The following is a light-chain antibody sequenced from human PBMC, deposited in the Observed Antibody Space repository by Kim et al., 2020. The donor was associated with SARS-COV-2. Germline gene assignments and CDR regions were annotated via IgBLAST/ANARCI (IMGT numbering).Light chain of an antibody. CDR1: PSSSSF. Sequence: AAVTDRVTVTCRASPSSSSFLNWFQQRPGKAPKLLIYASSNVQSGVPSRFGGRGSGTDFPLTISSLKPEDFGIYFCQQSYIMPHTFGAGTKVDIK. J-gene: IGKJ3*01. CDR2: ASS. CDR3: QQSYIMPHT. V-gene: IGKV1-39*01.